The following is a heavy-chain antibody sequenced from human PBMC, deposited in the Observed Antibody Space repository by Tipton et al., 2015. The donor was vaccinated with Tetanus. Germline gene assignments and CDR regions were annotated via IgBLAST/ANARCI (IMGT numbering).Heavy chain of an antibody. Sequence: QLVQSGAEVKKPGESLKISCKVSGHNSRSYWISWVRQMPGKGLEWMGIISPGDSEATYSPAFQGQITIAADKSLSTAYLQWSSLKASDTAIYFCARLPKHYSASGSTWGQGTLVTVSS. CDR2: ISPGDSEA. J-gene: IGHJ5*02. CDR3: ARLPKHYSASGST. CDR1: GHNSRSYW. D-gene: IGHD3-10*01. V-gene: IGHV5-51*01.